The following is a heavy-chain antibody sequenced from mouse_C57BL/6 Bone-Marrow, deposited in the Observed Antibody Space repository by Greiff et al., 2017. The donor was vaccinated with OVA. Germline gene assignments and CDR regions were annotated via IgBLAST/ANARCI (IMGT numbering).Heavy chain of an antibody. CDR2: IYPSDGDT. D-gene: IGHD1-1*01. CDR3: ARSSSVRAMDY. V-gene: IGHV1-61*01. J-gene: IGHJ4*01. CDR1: GYTFTSYW. Sequence: QVQLQQPGAELVRPGSSVKLSCKASGYTFTSYWMGWVKQRPGQGLEWIGNIYPSDGDTHYNQKFKGKATLTVDKSSSTAYMQLSSLASEDSAVYYCARSSSVRAMDYWGQGTSVTVSS.